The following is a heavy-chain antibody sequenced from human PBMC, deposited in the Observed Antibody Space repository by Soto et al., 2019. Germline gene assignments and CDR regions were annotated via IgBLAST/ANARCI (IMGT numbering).Heavy chain of an antibody. CDR2: IVVGSGNT. Sequence: SVKVSFKASGYTFTSYGISWVRQARGQRLEWIGWIVVGSGNTNYAQKFQGRVTITRDMSTSTAYMELSNLRSEDTAVYYCAASSLYCTTTCVPTGVFDPWGQGTLVTVSS. D-gene: IGHD2-8*01. V-gene: IGHV1-58*02. CDR3: AASSLYCTTTCVPTGVFDP. J-gene: IGHJ5*02. CDR1: GYTFTSYG.